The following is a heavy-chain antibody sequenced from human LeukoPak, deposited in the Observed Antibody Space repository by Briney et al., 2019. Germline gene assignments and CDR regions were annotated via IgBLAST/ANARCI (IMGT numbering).Heavy chain of an antibody. Sequence: GGSLRLSCASSGFNFSDSRMTWVGQAPGKGLQWVANVNRDGTEKHFLDSVEGRFTISRDNANKALYLQMSSLTPQDTAVYFCVRGDWYFESWGQGALVTVSS. J-gene: IGHJ4*02. CDR3: VRGDWYFES. CDR2: VNRDGTEK. D-gene: IGHD2-21*01. V-gene: IGHV3-7*04. CDR1: GFNFSDSR.